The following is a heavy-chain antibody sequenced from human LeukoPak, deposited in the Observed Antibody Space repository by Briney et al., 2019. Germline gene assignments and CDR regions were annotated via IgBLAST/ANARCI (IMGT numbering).Heavy chain of an antibody. CDR3: AAYLRTSRGVFDY. CDR2: IYYSGST. D-gene: IGHD3-10*01. CDR1: GGSISSSSSY. J-gene: IGHJ4*02. Sequence: SETLSLTCSVSGGSISSSSSYWGWIRQPPGKGLEWIGSIYYSGSTNYNPSLKSRVTISVDTSKNQFSLKLSSVTAADTAVYYCAAYLRTSRGVFDYWGQGTLVTVSS. V-gene: IGHV4-39*07.